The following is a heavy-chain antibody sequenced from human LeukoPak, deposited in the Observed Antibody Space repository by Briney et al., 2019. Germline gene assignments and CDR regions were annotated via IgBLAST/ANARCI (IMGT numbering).Heavy chain of an antibody. CDR1: GGSISGSNYY. CDR2: VYYSGNT. Sequence: SETLSLTCTVSGGSISGSNYYWGWIRQPPGKGLEWIGSVYYSGNTYYNPSLKSRVAISVDTSKNQFSLNLTSVTAADTAVYYCARPLNYYYYMHVWGKGAPVSVSS. J-gene: IGHJ6*03. CDR3: ARPLNYYYYMHV. V-gene: IGHV4-39*01.